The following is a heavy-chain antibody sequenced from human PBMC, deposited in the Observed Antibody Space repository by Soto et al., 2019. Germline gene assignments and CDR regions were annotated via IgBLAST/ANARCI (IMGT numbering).Heavy chain of an antibody. CDR2: ISWNSGNI. CDR1: GFTFDDYA. Sequence: EVQLEESGGALVQPGRSLRLSCAASGFTFDDYAMYWVRQVLGKGLEWVSSISWNSGNIGYADSVKGRFTTSRVNAKISLYLPMNSLRPEDTALYYCVRSKGGYSYGTPFDYWGQGTLVTVSS. CDR3: VRSKGGYSYGTPFDY. D-gene: IGHD5-18*01. J-gene: IGHJ4*02. V-gene: IGHV3-9*01.